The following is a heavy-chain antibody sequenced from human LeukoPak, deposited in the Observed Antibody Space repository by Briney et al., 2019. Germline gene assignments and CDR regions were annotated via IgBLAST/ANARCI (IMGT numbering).Heavy chain of an antibody. D-gene: IGHD3-10*01. V-gene: IGHV3-74*01. CDR3: GREGSGAFDI. CDR2: INSDGSTT. Sequence: PGGSLRLSCAASGFTLSRHWIHWVRQAPGKGLVWVSHINSDGSTTSYADSVKGRFTISRDNAKNTLYLQMNSLRAEDTAVYYCGREGSGAFDIWGQGTMVTISS. J-gene: IGHJ3*02. CDR1: GFTLSRHW.